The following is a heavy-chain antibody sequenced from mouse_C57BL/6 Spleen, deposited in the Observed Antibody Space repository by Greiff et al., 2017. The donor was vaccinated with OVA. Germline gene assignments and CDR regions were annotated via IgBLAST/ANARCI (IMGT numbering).Heavy chain of an antibody. CDR1: GFTFSDYY. V-gene: IGHV5-16*01. D-gene: IGHD2-1*01. CDR3: ARGYGNYNY. CDR2: INYDGSST. J-gene: IGHJ2*01. Sequence: EVQVVESEGGLVQPGSSMKLSCTASGFTFSDYYMAWVRQVPEKGLEWVANINYDGSSTYYLDSLKSRFIISRDNAKNILYLQMSSLKSEDTATYYCARGYGNYNYWGQGTTLTVSS.